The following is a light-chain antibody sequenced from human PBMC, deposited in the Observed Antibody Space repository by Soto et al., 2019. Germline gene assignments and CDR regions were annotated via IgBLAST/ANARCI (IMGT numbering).Light chain of an antibody. CDR2: GAS. Sequence: EIVMTQSPATLSVSPGEGATLSCRASQRVSTNLAWYQQKPGQSPRLLIYGASTRATGIPARFSGSGSGTEFTLTISSLQPEDLAVYYCQQYNTWPPFTFGGGTKVEIK. CDR1: QRVSTN. CDR3: QQYNTWPPFT. J-gene: IGKJ4*01. V-gene: IGKV3-15*01.